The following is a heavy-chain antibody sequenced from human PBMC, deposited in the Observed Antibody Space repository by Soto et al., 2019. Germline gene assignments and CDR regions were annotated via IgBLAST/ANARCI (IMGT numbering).Heavy chain of an antibody. D-gene: IGHD3-10*01. V-gene: IGHV1-18*01. Sequence: QVQLVQSGAEVKRPGASVTVSCKASGYTFTTYAISWVRQAPGQGLEWMGWISGYNGNTNYAQKCQGRVTMTRDTSTSTAYMQLTSLRSDDTAVYYCARDQSGWFGELSNFEYWGQGTLVTVSS. CDR1: GYTFTTYA. CDR2: ISGYNGNT. J-gene: IGHJ4*02. CDR3: ARDQSGWFGELSNFEY.